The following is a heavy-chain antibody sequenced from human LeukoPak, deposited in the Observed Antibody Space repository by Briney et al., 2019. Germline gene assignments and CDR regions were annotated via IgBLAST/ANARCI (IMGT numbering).Heavy chain of an antibody. CDR1: GFTFSSYS. J-gene: IGHJ4*02. CDR3: ARDLVTAVAGTHGY. D-gene: IGHD6-19*01. Sequence: GGSLRLSCAASGFTFSSYSMNWARQAPGKGLEWVSSISSSSSYIYYADSVKGRFTISRDNAKNSLYLQMNSLRAEDTAVYYCARDLVTAVAGTHGYWGQGTLVTVSS. CDR2: ISSSSSYI. V-gene: IGHV3-21*01.